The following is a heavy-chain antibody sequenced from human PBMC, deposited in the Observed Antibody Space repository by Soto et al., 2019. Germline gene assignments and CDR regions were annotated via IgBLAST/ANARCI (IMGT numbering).Heavy chain of an antibody. CDR1: GGTFSNYA. Sequence: QVQLVQSGAEVKKPGSSVKVSCKASGGTFSNYAIYWVRQAPGQGLEWMGGIIPLFGTANYAQKFQGIVTITADESTSTAYLDLSSLRSEDTAVYYCARPVEMATISRSYLFYWGQGTLVTVSS. CDR3: ARPVEMATISRSYLFY. V-gene: IGHV1-69*01. D-gene: IGHD5-12*01. CDR2: IIPLFGTA. J-gene: IGHJ4*02.